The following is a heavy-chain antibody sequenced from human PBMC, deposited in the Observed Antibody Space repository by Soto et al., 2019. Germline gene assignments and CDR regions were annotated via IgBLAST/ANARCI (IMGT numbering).Heavy chain of an antibody. J-gene: IGHJ4*02. CDR3: GRGRSGELVVFY. CDR2: ISPKSGGT. Sequence: QVQLVQSGAEVKESGASVKVSCKASGYTFTGYYIHWVRQAPGQGLEWVGEISPKSGGTRYAQKFQGRGTMTKDTSSTAVYMELSNLSPDDTAVYYCGRGRSGELVVFYWGQGTLVTVHS. V-gene: IGHV1-2*02. D-gene: IGHD1-7*01. CDR1: GYTFTGYY.